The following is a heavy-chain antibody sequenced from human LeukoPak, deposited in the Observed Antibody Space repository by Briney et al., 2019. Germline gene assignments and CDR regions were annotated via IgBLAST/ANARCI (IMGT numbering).Heavy chain of an antibody. Sequence: GASVKVSCKASGYTFTGYYMHWVRQAPGQGLEWMGWINPNSGGTNYAQKFQGRVTMTRDTSISTAYMELSRLKSDDTAVYYCARVEEGYGSGRRENYYYYYIDVWGKGTTVTISS. CDR3: ARVEEGYGSGRRENYYYYYIDV. D-gene: IGHD3-10*01. J-gene: IGHJ6*03. V-gene: IGHV1-2*02. CDR2: INPNSGGT. CDR1: GYTFTGYY.